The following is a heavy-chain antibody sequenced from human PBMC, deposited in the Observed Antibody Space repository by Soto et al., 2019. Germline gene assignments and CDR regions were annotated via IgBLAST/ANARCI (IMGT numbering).Heavy chain of an antibody. Sequence: QVQLVESGGGVVQPGKSQRLSCVGSGFTFSDYALHWVRQAPGKGLEWVAVISFDGSGKFYGESGKGRFTISRDNSKNTVFLQMNSLTTGDTAIYYCARGGGRGYSSPSGYFDYWGQGTLVTVSS. CDR2: ISFDGSGK. CDR1: GFTFSDYA. D-gene: IGHD6-6*01. V-gene: IGHV3-30*04. J-gene: IGHJ4*02. CDR3: ARGGGRGYSSPSGYFDY.